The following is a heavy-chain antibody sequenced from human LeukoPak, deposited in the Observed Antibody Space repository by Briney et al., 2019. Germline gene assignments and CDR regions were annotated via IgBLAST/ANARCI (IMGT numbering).Heavy chain of an antibody. Sequence: SVRVSCKASGGTFSRYAISWVRQAPGQGVERRGGIIPMFGTAKYAQKFQGRVTITADESTSTAYMELSSLRSEDTAVYYCARAGYIFYGSGSYFLPWGQGTLVTVSS. CDR2: IIPMFGTA. CDR3: ARAGYIFYGSGSYFLP. V-gene: IGHV1-69*01. CDR1: GGTFSRYA. D-gene: IGHD3-10*01. J-gene: IGHJ5*02.